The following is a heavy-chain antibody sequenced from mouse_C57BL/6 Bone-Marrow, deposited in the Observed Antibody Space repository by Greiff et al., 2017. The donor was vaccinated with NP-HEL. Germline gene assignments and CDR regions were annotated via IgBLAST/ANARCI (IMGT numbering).Heavy chain of an antibody. Sequence: EVKVEESGGGLVKPGGSLKLSCAASGFTFSSYAMSWVRQTPEKRLEWVATISDGGSYTYYPDNVKGRFTISRDNAKNNLYLQMSHLKSDDTAMYYCETDGSGYYDGRGQGPTLTASS. V-gene: IGHV5-4*01. CDR1: GFTFSSYA. CDR2: ISDGGSYT. D-gene: IGHD1-2*01. CDR3: ETDGSGYYDG. J-gene: IGHJ2*01.